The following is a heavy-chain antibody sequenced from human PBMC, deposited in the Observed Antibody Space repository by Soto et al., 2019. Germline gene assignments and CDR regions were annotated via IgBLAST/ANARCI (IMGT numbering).Heavy chain of an antibody. Sequence: EVQLVESGGGLVQPGGSLRLSCAASGFTFSSYWMHWVRQAPGKGLVWVSRINSDGSSTSYADSVKGRFTISRDNAKNALYLQMNSLSAEDTAVYYCARVSRRDGFPDIWGQGTMVTVSS. V-gene: IGHV3-74*01. CDR2: INSDGSST. CDR1: GFTFSSYW. J-gene: IGHJ3*02. D-gene: IGHD5-12*01. CDR3: ARVSRRDGFPDI.